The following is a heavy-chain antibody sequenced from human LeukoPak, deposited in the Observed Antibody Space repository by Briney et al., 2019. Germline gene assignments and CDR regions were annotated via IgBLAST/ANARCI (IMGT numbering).Heavy chain of an antibody. V-gene: IGHV3-7*04. J-gene: IGHJ4*02. D-gene: IGHD5-12*01. CDR3: ARYRGLGGGYYFDY. CDR2: IKEDGSEK. CDR1: GFTFSNHW. Sequence: GGSLRLSCAVSGFTFSNHWMSWARQAPGKGLEWVANIKEDGSEKYYVDSVKGRFTISRDNAKNSLHLQMNSLRAEDTAVYYCARYRGLGGGYYFDYWGQGTLVTVSS.